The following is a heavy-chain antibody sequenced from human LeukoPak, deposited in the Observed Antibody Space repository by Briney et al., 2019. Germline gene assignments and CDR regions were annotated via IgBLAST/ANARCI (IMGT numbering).Heavy chain of an antibody. J-gene: IGHJ6*03. CDR1: GFTFSSYG. Sequence: PGGSLRLSCAASGFTFSSYGMHWVRQAPGKGLEWVAVISYDGSNKYYADSAKGRFTISRDNSKNTLYLQMNSLRAEDTAVYYCAKDPTSYYYYMDVWGKGTTVTVSS. CDR3: AKDPTSYYYYMDV. CDR2: ISYDGSNK. V-gene: IGHV3-30*18.